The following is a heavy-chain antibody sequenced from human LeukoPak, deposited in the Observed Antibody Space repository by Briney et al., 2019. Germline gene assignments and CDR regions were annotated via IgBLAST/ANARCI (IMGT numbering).Heavy chain of an antibody. CDR3: ARDQWFDI. CDR2: ISSSSTYI. Sequence: GGSLRLSCAASGFTFSSYSISWVRQAPGKGLEWVSSISSSSTYIYYADSVKGRFTISRDNAKNSLYPQMNSLRAEDTAVYYCARDQWFDIWGQGTMVTVSS. CDR1: GFTFSSYS. V-gene: IGHV3-21*01. J-gene: IGHJ3*02. D-gene: IGHD2-8*01.